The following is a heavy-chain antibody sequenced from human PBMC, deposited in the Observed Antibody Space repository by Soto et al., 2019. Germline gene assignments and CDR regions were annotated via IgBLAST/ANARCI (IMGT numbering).Heavy chain of an antibody. CDR1: GGTFSSYA. J-gene: IGHJ2*01. Sequence: QVQLVQSGAEVKKPGSSVKVSCKASGGTFSSYAISWVRQAPGQGLEWMGGIIPIFGTANYAQKFQGRVTITADESTSKAYMELSSMRFDDTAVYYCAIVSKCSGDCPNIYCYFDLWGRGILVTVSS. D-gene: IGHD2-21*02. V-gene: IGHV1-69*01. CDR2: IIPIFGTA. CDR3: AIVSKCSGDCPNIYCYFDL.